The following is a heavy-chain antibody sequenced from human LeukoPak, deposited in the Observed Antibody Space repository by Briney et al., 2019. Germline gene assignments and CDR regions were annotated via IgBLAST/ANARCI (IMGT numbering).Heavy chain of an antibody. CDR2: MYYSGGT. CDR3: AGTGLFFDY. V-gene: IGHV4-59*01. Sequence: SETLSLTCRVSGASISGYYWSWIRQPPGKGLEWIGHMYYSGGTTYNPSLKSRVSVSLDTSKKHFSLKLSSVTAADTAVYYCAGTGLFFDYWSQGTLVTVSS. J-gene: IGHJ4*02. CDR1: GASISGYY. D-gene: IGHD7-27*01.